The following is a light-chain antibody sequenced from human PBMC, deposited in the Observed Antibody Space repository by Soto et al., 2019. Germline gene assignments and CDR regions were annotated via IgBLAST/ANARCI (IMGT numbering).Light chain of an antibody. CDR1: RSNIGAGYD. CDR2: RNH. CDR3: QSYDSSLSGSEV. Sequence: QSVLTQPPSVSGAPGQRVTISCTGTRSNIGAGYDVHWYQQIPGTAPKLLIYRNHDRPSGVPDRFSGSKSGTSASLAITGLQADDEADYYCQSYDSSLSGSEVFGTGTKVTVL. J-gene: IGLJ1*01. V-gene: IGLV1-40*01.